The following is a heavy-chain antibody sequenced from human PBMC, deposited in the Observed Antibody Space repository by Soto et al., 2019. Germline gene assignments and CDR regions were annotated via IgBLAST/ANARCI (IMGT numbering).Heavy chain of an antibody. CDR3: ARVLPAYDFWSGYTDNWFDP. V-gene: IGHV4-59*01. CDR1: GGSISSYY. Sequence: PSETLPLTCTVSGGSISSYYWSWIRQPPGKGLEWIGYIYYSGSTNYNPSLKIRVTISVYTSKNQFSLKLSSVTAADTAVYYCARVLPAYDFWSGYTDNWFDPWGQGTLVTVSS. J-gene: IGHJ5*02. CDR2: IYYSGST. D-gene: IGHD3-3*01.